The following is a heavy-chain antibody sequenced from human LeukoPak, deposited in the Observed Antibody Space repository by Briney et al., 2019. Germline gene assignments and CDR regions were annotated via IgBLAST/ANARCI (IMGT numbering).Heavy chain of an antibody. CDR2: IYSGGST. D-gene: IGHD2-2*02. Sequence: PGGSLRLSCAASGFTFSSYAMSWVRQAPGKGLEWVSVIYSGGSTYYADSVKGRFTISRDNSKNTLYLQMNSLRAEDTSVYSCARGYCSSTSCYTGMAFDYWGQGTLVTVSS. V-gene: IGHV3-66*02. CDR3: ARGYCSSTSCYTGMAFDY. CDR1: GFTFSSYA. J-gene: IGHJ4*02.